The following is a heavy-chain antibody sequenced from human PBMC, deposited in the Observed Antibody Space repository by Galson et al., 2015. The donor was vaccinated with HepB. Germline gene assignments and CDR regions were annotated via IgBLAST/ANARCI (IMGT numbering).Heavy chain of an antibody. CDR3: ARQLDNTGWF. CDR1: GYSFITYW. V-gene: IGHV5-51*01. J-gene: IGHJ4*02. D-gene: IGHD1-1*01. CDR2: IYPDDSDT. Sequence: AEVKKPGESLKISCKGSGYSFITYWIGWVRQMPGKGLEWMGIIYPDDSDTTYFPSFQGRVTMSVDKSIGTAYLQWSSLKASDTAMYYCARQLDNTGWFWGQGTLVTVSS.